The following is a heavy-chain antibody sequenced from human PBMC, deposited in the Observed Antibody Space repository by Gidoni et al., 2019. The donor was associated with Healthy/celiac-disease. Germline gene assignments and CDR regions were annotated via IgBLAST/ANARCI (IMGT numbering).Heavy chain of an antibody. D-gene: IGHD3-22*01. J-gene: IGHJ3*02. CDR3: AHTGGHYYDSSGYYYADAFDI. Sequence: QITLKESGPTLVKPTQTLTLTCTFSGFSLSTSGVGVGWIRQPLGKALEWLALIYWNADKRYSPSLKSRLTITKDTSKNPVVLTMTNMDPVDTATYYCAHTGGHYYDSSGYYYADAFDIWGQGTMVTVSS. V-gene: IGHV2-5*01. CDR1: GFSLSTSGVG. CDR2: IYWNADK.